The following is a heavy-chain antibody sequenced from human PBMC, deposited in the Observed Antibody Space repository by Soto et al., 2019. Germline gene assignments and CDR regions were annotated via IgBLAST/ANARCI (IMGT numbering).Heavy chain of an antibody. CDR3: ARGDCSSTSCYSYRRYYYYYYMDV. J-gene: IGHJ6*03. D-gene: IGHD2-2*01. Sequence: GGSLRLSCAASGFTFSSYDMHWVRQAPGKGLEWVAVIWYDGSNKYYADSVKGRFTISRDNSKNTLYLQMNSLRAEDTAVYYCARGDCSSTSCYSYRRYYYYYYMDVWGKGTTVTVSS. CDR2: IWYDGSNK. V-gene: IGHV3-33*01. CDR1: GFTFSSYD.